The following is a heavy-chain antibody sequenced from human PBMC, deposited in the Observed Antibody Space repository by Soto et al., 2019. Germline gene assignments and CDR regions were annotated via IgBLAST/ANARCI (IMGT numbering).Heavy chain of an antibody. CDR2: ISSSSSYI. J-gene: IGHJ5*02. V-gene: IGHV3-21*01. D-gene: IGHD6-13*01. CDR3: ARDFGHRIAAAEWFDP. CDR1: GFTFSSYS. Sequence: GGSLRLSCAASGFTFSSYSMNWVRQAPGKGLEWVSSISSSSSYIYYADSVKGRFTISRDNAKNSLYLQMNSLRAEDTAVYYCARDFGHRIAAAEWFDPWGQGTLVTVSS.